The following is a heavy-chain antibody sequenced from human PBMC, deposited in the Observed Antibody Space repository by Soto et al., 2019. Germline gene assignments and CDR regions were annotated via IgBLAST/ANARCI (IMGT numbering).Heavy chain of an antibody. J-gene: IGHJ3*02. Sequence: ASVKGSCNASGYTFTSYYMHWVRQAPGQGLEWMGIINPSGGSTSYAQKFQGRVTMTRDTSTSTVYMELSSLRSEDTAVYYCARPLTVGELSVAGACDIWGEVRMVTVSS. CDR2: INPSGGST. V-gene: IGHV1-46*01. CDR3: ARPLTVGELSVAGACDI. D-gene: IGHD3-10*01. CDR1: GYTFTSYY.